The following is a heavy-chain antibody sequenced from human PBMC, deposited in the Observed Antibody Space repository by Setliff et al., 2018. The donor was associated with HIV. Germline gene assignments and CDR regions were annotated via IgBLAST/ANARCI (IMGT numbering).Heavy chain of an antibody. J-gene: IGHJ4*02. CDR2: ISRGSSII. V-gene: IGHV3-48*03. CDR1: GFTFSSYE. D-gene: IGHD6-19*01. CDR3: ARDITVAGGGATGAY. Sequence: PGGSLRLSCAASGFTFSSYEMNWFRQAPGKGLEWVSYISRGSSIIHYADSVKGRFTISRDNAKNSLYLEMNSLRAEDTAVYYCARDITVAGGGATGAYWGQGTLVTVSS.